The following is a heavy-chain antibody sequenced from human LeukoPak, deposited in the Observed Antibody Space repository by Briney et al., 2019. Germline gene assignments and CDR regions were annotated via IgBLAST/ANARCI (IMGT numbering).Heavy chain of an antibody. CDR1: GYTFTGYF. Sequence: GASVKVSCKASGYTFTGYFIHWVRQAPGQGLEWMGWINPNSGGTNSAQKFQARVTMTRDTSINTAYMELSRLRSDDTAVYYCARDSRERYSYGAGGYYYYYMDVWGKGTPVTISS. CDR3: ARDSRERYSYGAGGYYYYYMDV. D-gene: IGHD5-18*01. CDR2: INPNSGGT. J-gene: IGHJ6*03. V-gene: IGHV1-2*02.